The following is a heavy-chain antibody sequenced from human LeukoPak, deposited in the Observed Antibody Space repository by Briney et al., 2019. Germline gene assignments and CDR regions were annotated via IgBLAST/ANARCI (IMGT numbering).Heavy chain of an antibody. Sequence: SETLSLTCTVSGGSISSGGYYWSWIRQHPGKGLEWMGYIYYSGSTYYNPSLKSRVTISVDTSKNQFSLKLSSVTAADTAVYYCARDTADAFDIWGQGTMVTVSS. CDR1: GGSISSGGYY. CDR2: IYYSGST. V-gene: IGHV4-31*03. D-gene: IGHD4-17*01. CDR3: ARDTADAFDI. J-gene: IGHJ3*02.